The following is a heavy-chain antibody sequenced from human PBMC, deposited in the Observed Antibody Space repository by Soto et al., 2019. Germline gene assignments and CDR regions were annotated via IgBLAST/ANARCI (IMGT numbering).Heavy chain of an antibody. J-gene: IGHJ4*02. V-gene: IGHV3-21*02. CDR3: TRDIRTFNI. CDR1: GFTLSTYS. Sequence: EVRLVESGGGLVKPGGSLRLSCTASGFTLSTYSMNWVRQAPGKGLEWVSSITSSITYIYYSDSVQGRFTISRDNAKNTLSLKMDSEKVEDTAVYVCTRDIRTFNIGGQGTRVAVSS. CDR2: ITSSITYI. D-gene: IGHD1-7*01.